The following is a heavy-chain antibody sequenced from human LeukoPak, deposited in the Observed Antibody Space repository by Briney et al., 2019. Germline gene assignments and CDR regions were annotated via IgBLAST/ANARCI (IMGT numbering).Heavy chain of an antibody. D-gene: IGHD3-3*01. J-gene: IGHJ3*02. CDR3: AKGIAFYDFWSGLWAFDI. CDR1: GFTFSSHA. V-gene: IGHV3-23*01. Sequence: GGSLRLSCAASGFTFSSHAMSWVRQAPGKGLEWVSTISGSGGRTYYADSVKGRFTISRDNSKKTLYLEMSSLRAEDTAVYYCAKGIAFYDFWSGLWAFDIWGQGTMVTVSS. CDR2: ISGSGGRT.